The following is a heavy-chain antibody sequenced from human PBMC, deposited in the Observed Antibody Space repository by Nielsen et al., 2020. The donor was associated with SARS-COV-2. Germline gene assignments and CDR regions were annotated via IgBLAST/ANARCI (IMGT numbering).Heavy chain of an antibody. Sequence: GGSLRLSCAASGFTFSSYGMHWVRQAPGKGLEWVAVISYDGSNKYYADSVKGRLTISRDNSKNTLYLQMNSLRAEDTAVYYCANHYYDSSGYLNYWGQGTLVTVSS. D-gene: IGHD3-22*01. V-gene: IGHV3-30*18. J-gene: IGHJ4*02. CDR2: ISYDGSNK. CDR1: GFTFSSYG. CDR3: ANHYYDSSGYLNY.